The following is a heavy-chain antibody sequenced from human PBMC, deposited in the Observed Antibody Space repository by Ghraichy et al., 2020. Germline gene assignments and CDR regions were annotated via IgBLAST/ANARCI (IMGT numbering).Heavy chain of an antibody. J-gene: IGHJ4*02. D-gene: IGHD6-13*01. CDR2: IDQDGSEK. CDR3: TTYRSTDWTFFDF. CDR1: GFTFSNYW. V-gene: IGHV3-7*03. Sequence: GESLNISCAASGFTFSNYWMIWVRQAPGKGLEWVANIDQDGSEKNYVDSVRGRFTISRDNAQKSLFLQMTNLRVEDTAMYYCTTYRSTDWTFFDFWGQGTLVTVSS.